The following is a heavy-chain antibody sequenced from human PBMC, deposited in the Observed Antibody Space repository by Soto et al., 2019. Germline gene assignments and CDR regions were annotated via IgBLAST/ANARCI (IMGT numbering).Heavy chain of an antibody. D-gene: IGHD2-15*01. CDR3: ARDLKEYCSDGKCNWFDP. CDR1: GGSISSYY. V-gene: IGHV4-59*01. Sequence: SETLSLTCTVSGGSISSYYRSWIRQPPGKGLEWIGYIYYSGSTNYNPSLKSRVTISVDTSKNQFSLKLSSVTAADTAVYYCARDLKEYCSDGKCNWFDPWGQGTLVTVSS. CDR2: IYYSGST. J-gene: IGHJ5*02.